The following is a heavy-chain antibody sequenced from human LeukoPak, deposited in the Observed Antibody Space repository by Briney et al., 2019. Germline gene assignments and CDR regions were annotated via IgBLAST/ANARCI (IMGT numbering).Heavy chain of an antibody. CDR2: IYPGDSDT. V-gene: IGHV5-51*01. CDR1: GYIFTSYW. J-gene: IGHJ5*02. CDR3: ARGATSSSSPWFDP. Sequence: GASLKISCKGSGYIFTSYWIGWVRQLPGKGLEWMGIIYPGDSDTRYSPSFQGQVTISADKSISTAYLQWSSLKASDTAMYYCARGATSSSSPWFDPWGQGTLVTVSS. D-gene: IGHD6-6*01.